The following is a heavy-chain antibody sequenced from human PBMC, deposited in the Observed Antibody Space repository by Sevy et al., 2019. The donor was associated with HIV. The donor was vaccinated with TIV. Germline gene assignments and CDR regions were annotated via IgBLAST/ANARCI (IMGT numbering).Heavy chain of an antibody. CDR2: IYHEGST. Sequence: SETLSLTCAVSGGSISSGIYSWNWIRQPPGKGLEWIGYIYHEGSTYYNPSLRSRVTISIDTSKNQFSLKLKSVTAADTAIYYCVRGSGDCTYYFDLWGQGTLVTVSS. D-gene: IGHD2-21*02. J-gene: IGHJ4*02. V-gene: IGHV4-30-2*01. CDR3: VRGSGDCTYYFDL. CDR1: GGSISSGIYS.